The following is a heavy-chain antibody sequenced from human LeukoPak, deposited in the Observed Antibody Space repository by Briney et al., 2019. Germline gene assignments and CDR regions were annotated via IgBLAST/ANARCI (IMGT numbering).Heavy chain of an antibody. CDR1: GFTFSSYG. CDR3: ARAFGDYEEVNWFDP. CDR2: IRYDGSNK. J-gene: IGHJ5*02. V-gene: IGHV3-30*02. Sequence: GGSLRLSCAASGFTFSSYGMHWVRQAPGKGLEWVAFIRYDGSNKYYADSVKGRFTISRDNSKNTLYLQMNSLRAKDTAVYYCARAFGDYEEVNWFDPWGQGTLVTVSS. D-gene: IGHD4-17*01.